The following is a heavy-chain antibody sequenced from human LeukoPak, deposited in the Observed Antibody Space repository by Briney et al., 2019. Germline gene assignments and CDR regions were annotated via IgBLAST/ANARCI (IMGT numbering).Heavy chain of an antibody. CDR3: ATAVGATYLDWYFDL. CDR1: GGTFSSYA. J-gene: IGHJ2*01. CDR2: IIPIFGTA. Sequence: SVKVSFKASGGTFSSYAISWVRQAPGQGLEWMGGIIPIFGTANYAQKFQGRVTITADESTSTAYMELSSLRSEDTAVYYCATAVGATYLDWYFDLWGRGTLVTVSS. D-gene: IGHD1-26*01. V-gene: IGHV1-69*13.